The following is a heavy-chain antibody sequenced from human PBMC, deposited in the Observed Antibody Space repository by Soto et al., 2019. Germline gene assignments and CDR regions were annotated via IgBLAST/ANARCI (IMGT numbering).Heavy chain of an antibody. D-gene: IGHD6-19*01. Sequence: GAAVKVSCQAPGYTFNGYYMHWVRQAPGQGRGWRGWINPNRGGTNHAQKFQGRVTMARDTSISTAYMELSRVRSDDTAVYYRARAEAVAGPSYSDYWGQGTLVPVSS. CDR3: ARAEAVAGPSYSDY. V-gene: IGHV1-2*02. CDR2: INPNRGGT. CDR1: GYTFNGYY. J-gene: IGHJ4*02.